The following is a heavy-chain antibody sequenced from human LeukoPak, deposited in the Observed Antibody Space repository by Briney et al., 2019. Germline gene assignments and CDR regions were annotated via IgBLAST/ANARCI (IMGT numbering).Heavy chain of an antibody. CDR1: GFIFSSYD. Sequence: GGSLRLSCAASGFIFSSYDMYWVRQAPGKGLEWVAVISNDGNNEQYADSVKGRFTISRDNSKNTLYLQMNSLRADDTAVYHCAKDGLMRFFDYWGQGTLVTVSS. V-gene: IGHV3-30*18. CDR2: ISNDGNNE. J-gene: IGHJ4*02. CDR3: AKDGLMRFFDY. D-gene: IGHD2-8*01.